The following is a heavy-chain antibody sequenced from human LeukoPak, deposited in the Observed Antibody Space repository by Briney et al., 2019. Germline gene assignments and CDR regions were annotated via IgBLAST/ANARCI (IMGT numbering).Heavy chain of an antibody. CDR2: ISSSGSTI. Sequence: GGSLRLSCAASGFTFSSYEMNWVRQAPGKGLEWVSYISSSGSTIYYADSVKGRFTISRDNAKNSLYLQMNSLRAEDTSVYYCARRSSYLPRAWLKRGYYFDYWGQGTLVTVSS. D-gene: IGHD5-12*01. CDR3: ARRSSYLPRAWLKRGYYFDY. J-gene: IGHJ4*02. CDR1: GFTFSSYE. V-gene: IGHV3-48*03.